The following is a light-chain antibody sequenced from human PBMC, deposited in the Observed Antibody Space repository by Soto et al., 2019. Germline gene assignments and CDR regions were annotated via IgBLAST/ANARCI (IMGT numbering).Light chain of an antibody. Sequence: DIQMTQSPSTLSASVGDRVTITCRASQSISSWLAWYQQKPGKAPKLLIYDASSLESGVPSRFSGSGSGTDFSLTISSLQPEDFATYYCLQDHNYPWTFGQGTKVDIK. J-gene: IGKJ1*01. CDR1: QSISSW. CDR3: LQDHNYPWT. CDR2: DAS. V-gene: IGKV1-5*01.